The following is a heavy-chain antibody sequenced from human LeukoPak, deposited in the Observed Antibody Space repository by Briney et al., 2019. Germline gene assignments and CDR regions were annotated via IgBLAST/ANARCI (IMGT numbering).Heavy chain of an antibody. Sequence: PGGSLRLSCAASGFTFTSYAMHWVRQAPGKGLEWVAVISYDGSNKYYADSVKGRFTISRDNSKNTLYLQMNSLRAEDTAVYYCARDGDYDFWSGYYKAPYYYGMDVWGQGTTVNVSS. V-gene: IGHV3-30-3*01. J-gene: IGHJ6*02. CDR2: ISYDGSNK. D-gene: IGHD3-3*01. CDR1: GFTFTSYA. CDR3: ARDGDYDFWSGYYKAPYYYGMDV.